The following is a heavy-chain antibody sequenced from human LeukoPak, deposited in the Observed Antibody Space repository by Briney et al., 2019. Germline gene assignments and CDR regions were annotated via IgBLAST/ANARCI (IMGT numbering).Heavy chain of an antibody. Sequence: GGSLRLSCAASGFTFGSYGMHWVRQAPGKGLEWVAVIWYDGSNKYYADSVKGRFTISRDNSKNTLYLQMNSLRAEDTAVYYCAREQWLVGWDYWGQGTLVTVSS. CDR2: IWYDGSNK. J-gene: IGHJ4*02. CDR3: AREQWLVGWDY. CDR1: GFTFGSYG. V-gene: IGHV3-33*01. D-gene: IGHD6-19*01.